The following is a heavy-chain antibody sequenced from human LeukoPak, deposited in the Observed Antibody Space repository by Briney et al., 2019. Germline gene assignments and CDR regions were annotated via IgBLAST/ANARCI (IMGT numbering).Heavy chain of an antibody. CDR1: GFAFNDYW. Sequence: GGSLRLSCAASGFAFNDYWMNWVRQVPGKELMWVARINSDGTRTTYADPVKGRFTVSRDNAKNTLYVQMNSLRAEDTAVYYCARDRSRWSIAPDADVWGQGTTVTVSS. D-gene: IGHD2-15*01. J-gene: IGHJ6*02. CDR2: INSDGTRT. V-gene: IGHV3-74*01. CDR3: ARDRSRWSIAPDADV.